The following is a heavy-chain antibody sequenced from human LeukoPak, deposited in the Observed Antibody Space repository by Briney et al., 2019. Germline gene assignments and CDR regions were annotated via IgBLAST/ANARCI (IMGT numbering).Heavy chain of an antibody. J-gene: IGHJ4*02. V-gene: IGHV1-2*06. CDR3: ARVPRSGSYIYFDY. Sequence: ASVTVSCKASGYTFTGYYMHWVRQAPGQGLEWMGRLNPNTGGTNYAQNFQGRVTMTRDTSISTVYMELSSLRSDDTALYYCARVPRSGSYIYFDYWGQGTLVTVSS. D-gene: IGHD3-10*01. CDR1: GYTFTGYY. CDR2: LNPNTGGT.